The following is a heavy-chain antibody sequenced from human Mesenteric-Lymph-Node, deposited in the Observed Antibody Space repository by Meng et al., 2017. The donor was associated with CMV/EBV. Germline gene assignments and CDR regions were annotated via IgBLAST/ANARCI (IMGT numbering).Heavy chain of an antibody. CDR1: GGSFSGYY. J-gene: IGHJ5*02. Sequence: SETLSLTCAVYGGSFSGYYWSWIRQPPGKGLEWIGEINHSGSTNYNPSLKSRVTISVDTSKNQFSLKLSSVTAADTAVYYCARGAGYYDFWSGYYHNWFDPWGQRTLVTVSS. CDR3: ARGAGYYDFWSGYYHNWFDP. V-gene: IGHV4-34*01. D-gene: IGHD3-3*01. CDR2: INHSGST.